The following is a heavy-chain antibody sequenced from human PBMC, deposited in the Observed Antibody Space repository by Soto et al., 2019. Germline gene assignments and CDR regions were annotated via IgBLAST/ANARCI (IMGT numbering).Heavy chain of an antibody. CDR2: ISYDGSNK. J-gene: IGHJ6*02. CDR3: ARDLIAATCCYYYGMDV. CDR1: GFTFSSYA. Sequence: SGGSLRLSCAASGFTFSSYAMHWVRQAPGKGLEWVAVISYDGSNKYYADSVKGRFTISRDNSKNTLYLQMNSLRAEDTAVYYCARDLIAATCCYYYGMDVWGQGTTVTVSS. D-gene: IGHD6-13*01. V-gene: IGHV3-30-3*01.